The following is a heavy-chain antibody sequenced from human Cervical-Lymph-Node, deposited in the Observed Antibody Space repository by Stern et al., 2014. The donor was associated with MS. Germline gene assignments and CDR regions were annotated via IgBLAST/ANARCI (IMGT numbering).Heavy chain of an antibody. CDR3: AREVPALYCSSTSCSYFDY. CDR1: GFTFSSYS. V-gene: IGHV3-21*01. J-gene: IGHJ4*02. D-gene: IGHD2-2*01. CDR2: ISSSSSYI. Sequence: EVQLVESGGGLVKPGGSLRLSCAASGFTFSSYSMNWVRQAPGKGLEWVSSISSSSSYIYYADSVKGRFTISRDNAKNSLYLQMNSLRAEDTAVYYCAREVPALYCSSTSCSYFDYWGQGTLVTVSS.